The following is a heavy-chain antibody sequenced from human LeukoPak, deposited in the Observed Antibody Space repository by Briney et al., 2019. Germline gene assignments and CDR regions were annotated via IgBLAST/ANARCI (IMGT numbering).Heavy chain of an antibody. Sequence: GGSLRLSCAAPGFTFSNHDMHWVRQAPGKGLEWVAVISYDGTNKYYADSVKGRFTISRDNSKNTLYLQMNSLRAEDTAVYYCAKRLGRDDYKYFDFWGQGTLVTVSS. D-gene: IGHD5-24*01. V-gene: IGHV3-30*18. CDR3: AKRLGRDDYKYFDF. CDR2: ISYDGTNK. J-gene: IGHJ4*02. CDR1: GFTFSNHD.